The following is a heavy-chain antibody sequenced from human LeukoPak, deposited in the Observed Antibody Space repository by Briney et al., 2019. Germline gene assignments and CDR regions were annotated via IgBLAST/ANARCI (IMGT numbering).Heavy chain of an antibody. Sequence: PGGSLRLSCAASGLSFSSFAMSWVRQGPAGGLEWVSAISGSGGSTYYADSVKGRFTISRDNSKNTLYLQMNSLRAEDTAVYYCAKKTGNGVYYYYGMDVWGQGTTVTVSS. J-gene: IGHJ6*02. CDR2: ISGSGGST. D-gene: IGHD1-1*01. V-gene: IGHV3-23*01. CDR3: AKKTGNGVYYYYGMDV. CDR1: GLSFSSFA.